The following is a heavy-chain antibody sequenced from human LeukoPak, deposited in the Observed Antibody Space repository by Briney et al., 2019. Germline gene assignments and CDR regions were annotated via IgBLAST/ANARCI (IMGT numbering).Heavy chain of an antibody. J-gene: IGHJ3*02. CDR2: IWYDGSNK. Sequence: PVGSLRLSCAASGFTFSSFGMHWVRQAPGKGLEWVALIWYDGSNKYYADSVKGRFTISRDNSKNTLYLQMDSLRAEDTAVYYCARRAADAFDIWGQGTMVTVSS. CDR3: ARRAADAFDI. V-gene: IGHV3-33*01. CDR1: GFTFSSFG. D-gene: IGHD6-13*01.